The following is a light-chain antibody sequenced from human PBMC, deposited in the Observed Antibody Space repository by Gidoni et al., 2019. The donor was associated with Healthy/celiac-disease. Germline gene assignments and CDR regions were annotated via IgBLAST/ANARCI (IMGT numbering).Light chain of an antibody. CDR1: QSISSW. Sequence: DIHMTQSPSTLSASVGDRVTITCRASQSISSWLAWYQQKPGKAPKLLIYKASSLESGVPSRFSGSGSGTEFTLTISSLQPDDFATYYCQQYNSRMYTFGQGTKLEIK. CDR3: QQYNSRMYT. CDR2: KAS. V-gene: IGKV1-5*03. J-gene: IGKJ2*01.